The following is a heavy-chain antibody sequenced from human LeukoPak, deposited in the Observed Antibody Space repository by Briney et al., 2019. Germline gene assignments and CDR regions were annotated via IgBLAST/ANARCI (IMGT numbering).Heavy chain of an antibody. CDR2: VSGDGQRT. J-gene: IGHJ4*02. V-gene: IGHV3-23*01. CDR1: GFTFNSYA. Sequence: GGSLRVSCAGSGFTFNSYAMNWVRQAPGKGLQWVAAVSGDGQRTFYADSVKGRFTIFRDNSMNTLSLQMNSLRADDTALYYCAKEQDNLLLLSHFDAWGQGILVTVSA. D-gene: IGHD1-14*01. CDR3: AKEQDNLLLLSHFDA.